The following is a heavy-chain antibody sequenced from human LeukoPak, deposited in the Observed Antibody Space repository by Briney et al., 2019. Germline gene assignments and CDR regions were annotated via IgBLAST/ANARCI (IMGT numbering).Heavy chain of an antibody. CDR3: ARLYGHYFDY. D-gene: IGHD3-16*01. CDR1: GYSFTTYW. CDR2: IYPSDSDT. J-gene: IGHJ4*02. V-gene: IGHV5-51*01. Sequence: GESLKISCKGSGYSFTTYWIGWVRQMPGKGLGWMGIIYPSDSDTRYSPSFKGQVTISADKSISTAYPQWSSLKASDTAMYYCARLYGHYFDYWGQGTLVTVSS.